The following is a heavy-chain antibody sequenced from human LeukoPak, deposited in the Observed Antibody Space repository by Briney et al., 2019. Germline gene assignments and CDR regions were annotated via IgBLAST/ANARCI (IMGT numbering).Heavy chain of an antibody. CDR1: GGSISSGDYY. CDR3: AREIPVNYYGSGSLVDY. J-gene: IGHJ4*02. D-gene: IGHD3-10*01. Sequence: SQTLSLTCTVSGGSISSGDYYWSWIRQPPGKGLEWIGYIYYSGSTYYNPSLKSRVTISVDTSTNQFSLKLSSVTAADTAVYYCAREIPVNYYGSGSLVDYWGQGTLVTVSS. CDR2: IYYSGST. V-gene: IGHV4-30-4*01.